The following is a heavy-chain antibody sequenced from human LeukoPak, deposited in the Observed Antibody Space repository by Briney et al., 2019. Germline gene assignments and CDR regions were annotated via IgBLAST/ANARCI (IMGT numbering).Heavy chain of an antibody. V-gene: IGHV3-7*01. J-gene: IGHJ4*02. CDR2: IKQGGSEE. CDR3: ARGSSAGASLRHDY. Sequence: RRSLRLACAAAGFTFSSDWMSWVSQAAGKGMEWVANIKQGGSEENFVDSVKGRFTMSRDDAKKSLYLQMNSLRAEDTAVYYCARGSSAGASLRHDYWGQGTLVTVSS. D-gene: IGHD1-26*01. CDR1: GFTFSSDW.